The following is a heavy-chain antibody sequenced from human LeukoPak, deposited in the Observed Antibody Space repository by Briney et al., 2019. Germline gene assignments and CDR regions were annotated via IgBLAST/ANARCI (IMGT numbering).Heavy chain of an antibody. CDR3: ARGGGLYSSSLPDY. CDR1: GGSISSYY. Sequence: SETLSLTCTVSGGSISSYYWSWIRQPPGKGLEWIGYIYYSGSTNYNPSLKSRVTISVDTSKNQFSLKLSSVTAADTAVYYCARGGGLYSSSLPDYWGQGTLVTVSS. J-gene: IGHJ4*02. D-gene: IGHD6-13*01. CDR2: IYYSGST. V-gene: IGHV4-59*01.